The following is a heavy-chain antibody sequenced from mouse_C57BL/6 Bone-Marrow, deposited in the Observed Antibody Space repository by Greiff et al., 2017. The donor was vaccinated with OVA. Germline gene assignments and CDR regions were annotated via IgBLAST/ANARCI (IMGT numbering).Heavy chain of an antibody. J-gene: IGHJ3*01. CDR2: ISSGGSYT. V-gene: IGHV5-6*01. Sequence: EVMLVESGGDLVKPGGSLKLSCAASGFTFSSYGMSWVRQTPDKRLEWVATISSGGSYTYYPDSVKGRFTISRDNAKNTLYLQMSSLKSEDTAMYYCARNPITTVVASPFAYWGQGTLVTVSA. CDR3: ARNPITTVVASPFAY. D-gene: IGHD1-1*01. CDR1: GFTFSSYG.